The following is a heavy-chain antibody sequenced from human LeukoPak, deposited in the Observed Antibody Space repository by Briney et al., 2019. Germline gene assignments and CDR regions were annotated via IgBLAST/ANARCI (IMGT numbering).Heavy chain of an antibody. J-gene: IGHJ3*02. D-gene: IGHD3-10*01. CDR3: ARDYHLWFGELLPLDAFDI. Sequence: GGSLRLSCAASGFTFSSYSMNWVRQAPGKGLEWVSSISSSSSYIYYADSVKGRFTISRDNAKNSRYLQMNSLRAEDTAVYYCARDYHLWFGELLPLDAFDIWGQGTMVTVSS. CDR1: GFTFSSYS. V-gene: IGHV3-21*01. CDR2: ISSSSSYI.